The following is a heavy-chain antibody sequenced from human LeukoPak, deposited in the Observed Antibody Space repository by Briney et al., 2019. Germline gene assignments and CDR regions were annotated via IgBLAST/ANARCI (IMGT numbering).Heavy chain of an antibody. D-gene: IGHD3-22*01. CDR1: GFTFSSYA. V-gene: IGHV3-23*01. CDR2: ISGSGGST. CDR3: VSGIVVVIGYFDY. Sequence: GGSLRLSCAASGFTFSSYAMSWVRQAPGKGLEWVSAISGSGGSTYYADSVKGRFTISRDNSKNTLYLQMNSLRAEDTAVYYCVSGIVVVIGYFDYWGQGTLVTVSS. J-gene: IGHJ4*02.